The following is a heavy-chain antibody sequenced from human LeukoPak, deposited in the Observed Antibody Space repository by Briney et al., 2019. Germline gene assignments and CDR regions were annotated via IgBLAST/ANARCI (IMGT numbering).Heavy chain of an antibody. CDR1: GGSISSSSYY. D-gene: IGHD3-22*01. CDR3: ARESYYDSSGLVDY. CDR2: IYYSGST. J-gene: IGHJ4*02. V-gene: IGHV4-39*02. Sequence: PSETLSLTCTVSGGSISSSSYYWGWIRQPPGKGLEWIGSIYYSGSTYYNPSLKSRVTISVDTSKNQFSLKLSSVTAADTAVYYCARESYYDSSGLVDYWGQGTLVTVSS.